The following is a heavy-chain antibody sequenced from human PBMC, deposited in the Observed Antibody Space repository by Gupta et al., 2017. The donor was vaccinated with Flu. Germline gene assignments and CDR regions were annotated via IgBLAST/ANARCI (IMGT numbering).Heavy chain of an antibody. CDR2: LNSDGSNI. V-gene: IGHV3-74*01. CDR3: ARGIAGPSVACDV. D-gene: IGHD1-20*01. CDR1: GFTFSGHW. J-gene: IGHJ3*01. Sequence: DVQLVESGGGLVQPGGSLRLSCVTSGFTFSGHWMHWVRQVPGQGLVWVSRLNSDGSNINYADSVKGRLTISRDNAKNTLYLQMNTLRGEDSGVYYCARGIAGPSVACDVWGQGTMVTVSS.